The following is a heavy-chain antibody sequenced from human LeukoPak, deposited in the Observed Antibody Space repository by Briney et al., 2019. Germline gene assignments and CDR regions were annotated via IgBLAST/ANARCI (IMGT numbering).Heavy chain of an antibody. CDR3: ARSDGTYHTAYYYFYYMDV. CDR2: ISAKNGNT. Sequence: ASVKVSCKASGYTFTNFGISWVRQAPGEGLEWMGWISAKNGNTNYAQKVQGRVTMTTDTSTSTAYMELRSLRSDYTAVYYCARSDGTYHTAYYYFYYMDVWGEGTTVTVSS. J-gene: IGHJ6*03. CDR1: GYTFTNFG. V-gene: IGHV1-18*01. D-gene: IGHD1-14*01.